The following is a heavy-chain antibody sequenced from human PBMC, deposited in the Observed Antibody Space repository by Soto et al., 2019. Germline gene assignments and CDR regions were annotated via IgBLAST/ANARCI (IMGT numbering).Heavy chain of an antibody. V-gene: IGHV4-4*02. CDR2: IFHSGST. Sequence: SETLSLTCAVSSGSINSTNWWSWVRQPPGKGLEWIGEIFHSGSTNYNPSLKSRVTISLDKSKNQFSLKLNSVTAADTAVYFCARTLCSDGSCYDAFDVWGQGTMVTVSS. J-gene: IGHJ3*01. CDR3: ARTLCSDGSCYDAFDV. D-gene: IGHD2-15*01. CDR1: SGSINSTNW.